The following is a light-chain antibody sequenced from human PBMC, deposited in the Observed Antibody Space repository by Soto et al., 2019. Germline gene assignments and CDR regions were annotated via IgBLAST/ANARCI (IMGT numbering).Light chain of an antibody. V-gene: IGKV1-27*01. CDR1: QGISNY. CDR2: ATS. Sequence: DIQMTQSPSSLSASVGDRVTITCRASQGISNYLVWYQQKPGKVPKLLIYATSTLQSGVTSRFSGSGSGTDFTLTISSLQPEDVATYYCQKYNSAPWTFGQGTKVEIK. J-gene: IGKJ1*01. CDR3: QKYNSAPWT.